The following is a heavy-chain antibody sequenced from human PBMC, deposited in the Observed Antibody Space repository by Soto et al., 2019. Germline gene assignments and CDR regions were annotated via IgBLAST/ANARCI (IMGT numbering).Heavy chain of an antibody. CDR2: IYYDVST. CDR1: GGSISSSRYY. V-gene: IGHV4-39*01. Sequence: PQTLSRTYTGSGGSISSSRYYWGWIRQPPAKGLECVESIYYDVSTYYNPSLNSRFTISVDTSKNQFSLKLSSVTASDTAVYYCARSSIAPRLFMYPFDYWGQG. CDR3: ARSSIAPRLFMYPFDY. J-gene: IGHJ4*02. D-gene: IGHD6-6*01.